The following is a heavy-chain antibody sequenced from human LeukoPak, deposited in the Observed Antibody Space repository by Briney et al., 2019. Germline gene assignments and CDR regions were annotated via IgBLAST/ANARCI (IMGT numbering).Heavy chain of an antibody. D-gene: IGHD3-10*01. CDR2: ISSSGSTI. CDR3: ARAPSLLWFGESLYGMDV. V-gene: IGHV3-48*03. Sequence: PGGSLRLSCAASGXTFSSYEMNWVRQAPGKGLEWVSYISSSGSTIYYADSVKGRFTISRDNAKNSLYLQMNSLRAEDTAVYYCARAPSLLWFGESLYGMDVWGQGTTVTVSS. J-gene: IGHJ6*02. CDR1: GXTFSSYE.